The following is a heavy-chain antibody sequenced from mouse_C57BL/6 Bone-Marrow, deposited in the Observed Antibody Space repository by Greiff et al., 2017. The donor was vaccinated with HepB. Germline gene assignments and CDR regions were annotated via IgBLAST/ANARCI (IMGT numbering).Heavy chain of an antibody. V-gene: IGHV1-18*01. CDR2: INPNNGGT. CDR3: ARSYDYGSSLYYFDY. J-gene: IGHJ2*01. Sequence: EVQLQQSGPELVKPGASVKIPCKASGYTFTDYNMDWVKQSHGKSLEWIGEINPNNGGTIYNQKFKGKATLTVDKSSSTAYMELRSLTSEATAVYYCARSYDYGSSLYYFDYWGQGTTLTVSS. D-gene: IGHD1-1*01. CDR1: GYTFTDYN.